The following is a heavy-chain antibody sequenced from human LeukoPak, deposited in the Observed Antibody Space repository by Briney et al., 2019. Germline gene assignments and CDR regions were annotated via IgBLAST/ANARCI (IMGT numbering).Heavy chain of an antibody. CDR3: ARRLVVVAASILEGFDY. J-gene: IGHJ4*02. CDR2: IIPIFGTA. V-gene: IGHV1-69*13. D-gene: IGHD2-15*01. CDR1: GGTFSSYA. Sequence: SVEVSCKASGGTFSSYAISWVRQAPGQGLEWMGGIIPIFGTANYAQKFQGRVTITADESTSTAYMELSSLRSEDTAVYYCARRLVVVAASILEGFDYWGQGTLVTVSS.